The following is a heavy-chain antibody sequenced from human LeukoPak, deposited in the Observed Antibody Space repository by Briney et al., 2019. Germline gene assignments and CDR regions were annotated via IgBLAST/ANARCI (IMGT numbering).Heavy chain of an antibody. J-gene: IGHJ4*02. CDR1: GFTFSSYW. D-gene: IGHD2-15*01. CDR2: INSDGSNT. Sequence: GGSLRLSCAASGFTFSSYWMHWVRQAPGKGLVWVSRINSDGSNTNYADSVKGRFTISRDNAKNTLYLQMNSLRADDTAVYYCARGLNAVVAATFGYWGQGTLVTVSS. CDR3: ARGLNAVVAATFGY. V-gene: IGHV3-74*01.